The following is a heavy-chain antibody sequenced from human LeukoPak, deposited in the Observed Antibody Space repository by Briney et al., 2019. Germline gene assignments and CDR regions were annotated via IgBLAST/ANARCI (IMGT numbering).Heavy chain of an antibody. CDR2: IIPIFGTA. V-gene: IGHV1-69*13. CDR1: GGTFSSYA. CDR3: ARGPTYYYDSSGYYYEG. D-gene: IGHD3-22*01. J-gene: IGHJ4*02. Sequence: GASVTVSCKASGGTFSSYAISWVRQAPGQGLEWMGGIIPIFGTANYAQKFQGRVRITADESTSTAYMELSSLRSEDTAVYYCARGPTYYYDSSGYYYEGWGQGTLVTVSS.